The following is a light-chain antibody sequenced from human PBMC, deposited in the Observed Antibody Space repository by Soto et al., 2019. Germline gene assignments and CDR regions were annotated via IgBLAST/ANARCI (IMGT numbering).Light chain of an antibody. CDR2: AAS. CDR3: QQSYTTPLFT. V-gene: IGKV1-39*01. J-gene: IGKJ3*01. CDR1: QSISTN. Sequence: DLPMTQSPSSLSASVGDRVTITCRASQSISTNLNWYQVKPGKAPKLLIYAASSLESGVPSRFSGSGSGTDFTLTISSLQPEDFATYYCQQSYTTPLFTFGPGTKVDIK.